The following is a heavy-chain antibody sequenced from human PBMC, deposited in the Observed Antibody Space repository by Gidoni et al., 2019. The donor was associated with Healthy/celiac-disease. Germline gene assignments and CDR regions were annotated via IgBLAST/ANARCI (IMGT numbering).Heavy chain of an antibody. J-gene: IGHJ6*03. D-gene: IGHD3-10*01. CDR3: ARLYGSAPYYMDV. Sequence: QLQLQESGPGLVKPSATLSLTCTVTGRSISSSSYYWGWIRLPPGKGLEWIGSIYYSGGTYYNPSLKSRVTISVDTSKSQFSLKLSSVTAADTAVYYCARLYGSAPYYMDVWGKVTTVTVSS. CDR1: GRSISSSSYY. V-gene: IGHV4-39*01. CDR2: IYYSGGT.